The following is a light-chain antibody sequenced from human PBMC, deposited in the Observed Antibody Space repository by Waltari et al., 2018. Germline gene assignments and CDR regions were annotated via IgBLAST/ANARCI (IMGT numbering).Light chain of an antibody. CDR1: SGSVSTSYY. CDR2: STN. J-gene: IGLJ3*02. V-gene: IGLV8-61*01. CDR3: VLYMGSGISV. Sequence: QPVVTQEPSFSVSPGGTVTITCGLSSGSVSTSYYPSWYQQTPRHAPRTLIYSTNTRSSGVPDRFSGSILGDKAALTITGAQADDESAYYCVLYMGSGISVFGGGTKLTVL.